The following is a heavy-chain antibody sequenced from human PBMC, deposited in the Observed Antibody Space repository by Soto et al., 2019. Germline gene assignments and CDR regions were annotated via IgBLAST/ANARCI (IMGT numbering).Heavy chain of an antibody. CDR1: GGTFSSYT. CDR3: ARGGGLIDIVVVQYYYGMDV. D-gene: IGHD2-2*01. V-gene: IGHV1-69*02. J-gene: IGHJ6*02. CDR2: IIPTLGIA. Sequence: QVQLVQSGAEVKKPGSSVKVSCKASGGTFSSYTISWVRQAPGQGLEWMGRIIPTLGIATYAQKLQGRVTITADKSTGTAYMELSSLRAEDTAVYYCARGGGLIDIVVVQYYYGMDVWGQGTTVTVSS.